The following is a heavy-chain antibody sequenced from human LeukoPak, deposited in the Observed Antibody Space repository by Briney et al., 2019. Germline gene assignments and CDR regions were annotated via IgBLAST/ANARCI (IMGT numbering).Heavy chain of an antibody. J-gene: IGHJ4*02. CDR2: IIPIFGTA. CDR3: AREAYCGGDCYPNPLDY. Sequence: SVKVSCKASEGTFSSYAISWVRQAPGQGLEWMGGIIPIFGTANYAQKFQGRVTITADKSTSTAYMELRSLRSDDTAVYYCAREAYCGGDCYPNPLDYWGQGTLVTVSS. CDR1: EGTFSSYA. V-gene: IGHV1-69*06. D-gene: IGHD2-21*02.